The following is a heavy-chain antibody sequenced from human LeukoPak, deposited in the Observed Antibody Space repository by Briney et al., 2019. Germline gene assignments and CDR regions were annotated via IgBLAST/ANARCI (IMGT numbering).Heavy chain of an antibody. D-gene: IGHD6-19*01. J-gene: IGHJ5*02. CDR2: IKQYGSEK. V-gene: IGHV3-7*01. Sequence: GGSLRLSCAASGFTFSSYWTSWVRQAPGKGLEWVANIKQYGSEKYYVDSVEGRCTLSRDNPKNSLYLQMNSLRAEETAVYYCAMAVAGNWFDPWGQGTLVTVSS. CDR3: AMAVAGNWFDP. CDR1: GFTFSSYW.